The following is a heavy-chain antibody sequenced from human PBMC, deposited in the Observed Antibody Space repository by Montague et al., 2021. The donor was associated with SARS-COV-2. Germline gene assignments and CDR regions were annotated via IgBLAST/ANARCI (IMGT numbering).Heavy chain of an antibody. V-gene: IGHV4-34*01. CDR3: ARGRPVQGSFRHFDSISSGALDI. J-gene: IGHJ3*02. Sequence: SETLSLTCAVSRGSFSNYYWTWIRQSPGKGLEWIGEINQGGAPNYTPSXXSRVTISLDTSKKQISLKLNSVTVADTAVFFRARGRPVQGSFRHFDSISSGALDIWAQGSLVIVSS. CDR1: RGSFSNYY. CDR2: INQGGAP. D-gene: IGHD3-9*01.